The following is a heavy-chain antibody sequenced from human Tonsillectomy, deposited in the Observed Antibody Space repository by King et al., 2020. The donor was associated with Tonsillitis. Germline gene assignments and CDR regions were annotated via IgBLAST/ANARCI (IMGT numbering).Heavy chain of an antibody. D-gene: IGHD2/OR15-2a*01. J-gene: IGHJ4*02. V-gene: IGHV1-8*01. CDR1: GYTFTSYD. CDR3: SRAGYYVGY. Sequence: QLVQSGAEVKKPGASVKVSCKASGYTFTSYDMNWVRQATGQGLEWMGWMNPNSGNTGYAQKFQGRVTITRDTSITTAYMELSSLTSEDTAIYYCSRAGYYVGYWGQGTLVTVSS. CDR2: MNPNSGNT.